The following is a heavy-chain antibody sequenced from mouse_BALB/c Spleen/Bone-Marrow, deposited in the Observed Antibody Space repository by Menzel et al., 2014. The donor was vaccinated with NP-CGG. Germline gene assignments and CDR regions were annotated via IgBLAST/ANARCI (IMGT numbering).Heavy chain of an antibody. J-gene: IGHJ4*01. CDR1: GYTFTSYY. V-gene: IGHV1S81*02. CDR2: INPSNGGT. Sequence: ESGAELVKPGASVKLSCKASGYTFTSYYMYWVKQRPGQGLEWFGEINPSNGGTNFNEKFKNKATLTVDKSSSTAYMQLSGLTSEDSAVYYCSRGRRDALDYWGQGTSVTVSS. CDR3: SRGRRDALDY.